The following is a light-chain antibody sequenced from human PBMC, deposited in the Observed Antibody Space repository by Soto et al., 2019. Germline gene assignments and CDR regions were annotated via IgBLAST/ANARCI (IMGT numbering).Light chain of an antibody. J-gene: IGKJ1*01. Sequence: NQNTHSPSSLPASLASRVAITYRASQRINICLNWYQHKPGKAPNLLIYGASSLQSGVPSRFSGSGSGTEFTLTISSLQPDDFATYYCQQYNSYSEWTFGQGTKV. V-gene: IGKV1-5*01. CDR1: QRINIC. CDR2: GAS. CDR3: QQYNSYSEWT.